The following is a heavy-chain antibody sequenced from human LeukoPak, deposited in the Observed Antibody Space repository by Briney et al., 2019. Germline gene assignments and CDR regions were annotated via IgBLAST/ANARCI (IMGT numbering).Heavy chain of an antibody. D-gene: IGHD3-16*01. V-gene: IGHV3-21*01. CDR2: ISTTTS. CDR1: GFTFSNYS. J-gene: IGHJ6*03. CDR3: ARARQDYESTLPYSYYYMDV. Sequence: GGSLRLSCATSGFTFSNYSLNWVRQAPGKGLEWVSSISTTTSYYANTVNGRFSISRYNAKNSLSLLLISLRAEATAVYHCARARQDYESTLPYSYYYMDVWGKGTRVSVS.